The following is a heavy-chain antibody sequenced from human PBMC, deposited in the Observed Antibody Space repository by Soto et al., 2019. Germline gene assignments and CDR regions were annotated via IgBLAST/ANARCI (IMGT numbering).Heavy chain of an antibody. CDR2: IIPIFGTA. Sequence: QVQVVQSGAEVKKPGSSVTVSCKASGGTFSSYTISWVRQAPGQGLEWMGGIIPIFGTANYAQKFQGRVTITADESTSTAYTELSSLRSEDTAVYYCARGNHRWLQLWYFDLWGRGTLVTVSS. V-gene: IGHV1-69*12. CDR1: GGTFSSYT. J-gene: IGHJ2*01. CDR3: ARGNHRWLQLWYFDL. D-gene: IGHD5-12*01.